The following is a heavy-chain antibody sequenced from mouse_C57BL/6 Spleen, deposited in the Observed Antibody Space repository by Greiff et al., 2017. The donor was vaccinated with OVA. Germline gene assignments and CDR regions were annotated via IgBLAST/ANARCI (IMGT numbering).Heavy chain of an antibody. CDR1: GYTFTSYW. CDR2: IYPGSGST. CDR3: ARDMGITTVVATDYFDY. V-gene: IGHV1-55*01. Sequence: QVQLQQPGAELVKPGASVKMSCKASGYTFTSYWITWVKPRPGQGLEWIGDIYPGSGSTNYNEKFKSKATLTLDTSSSTAYMQLSSLTSEGAAVYYCARDMGITTVVATDYFDYWGQGTTLTVSS. J-gene: IGHJ2*01. D-gene: IGHD1-1*01.